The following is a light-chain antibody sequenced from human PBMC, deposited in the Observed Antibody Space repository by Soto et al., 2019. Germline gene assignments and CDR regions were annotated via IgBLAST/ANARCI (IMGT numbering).Light chain of an antibody. J-gene: IGKJ1*01. V-gene: IGKV3-20*01. Sequence: EIVLTQSPGTLSLSPGDRATLSCRASQSLRSGYLAWYQQKPGQAPRLIIYGPSSRATGIPDRFRGSGSGTDFTLTITRLEPEDFAVYYCQQYGSSSWTFGQGPKVELK. CDR2: GPS. CDR1: QSLRSGY. CDR3: QQYGSSSWT.